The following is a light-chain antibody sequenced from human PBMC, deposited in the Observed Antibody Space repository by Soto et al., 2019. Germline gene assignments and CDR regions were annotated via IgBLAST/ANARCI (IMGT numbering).Light chain of an antibody. V-gene: IGKV3D-20*02. CDR3: QQRSTWQVT. CDR1: PSVSGSN. Sequence: EIVLTQSPGTLSLSPGERATLSCRASPSVSGSNLAWYQQKPGQAPRLVIYGASSRATGIPDRFSGSGSGTDFTLTISRLAPEDVAVYYCQQRSTWQVTFGQGTRLEI. CDR2: GAS. J-gene: IGKJ5*01.